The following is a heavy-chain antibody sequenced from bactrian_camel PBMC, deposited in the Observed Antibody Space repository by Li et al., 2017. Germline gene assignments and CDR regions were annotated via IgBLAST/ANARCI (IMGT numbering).Heavy chain of an antibody. J-gene: IGHJ4*01. CDR2: IRRDGGET. CDR1: GHSRGSNC. D-gene: IGHD2*01. CDR3: AARFGGPVTCQSGLLEDEYVY. Sequence: VQLVESGGGSVQAGGSLKLSCKVSGHSRGSNCVGWYRLPPGRAPAEREGIAAIRRDGGETWYAASVKGRFTISKDDAPNTLYLQMNSLEPEDTAMYYCAARFGGPVTCQSGLLEDEYVYWGQGTQVTVS. V-gene: IGHV3S45*01.